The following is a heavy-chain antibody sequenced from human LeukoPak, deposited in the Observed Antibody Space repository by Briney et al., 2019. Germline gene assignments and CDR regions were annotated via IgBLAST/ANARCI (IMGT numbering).Heavy chain of an antibody. V-gene: IGHV3-23*01. CDR2: IRNSGGST. CDR1: GFTFSNCA. D-gene: IGHD1-7*01. Sequence: AGSLRLSCAASGFTFSNCAMSWVRQAPGKGLEWVSGIRNSGGSTYYADSVKGRFTISRDNSKNTLYLQMDSLRAEDTAVYYCALGDWTYKAWGQGTLVTVSS. CDR3: ALGDWTYKA. J-gene: IGHJ4*02.